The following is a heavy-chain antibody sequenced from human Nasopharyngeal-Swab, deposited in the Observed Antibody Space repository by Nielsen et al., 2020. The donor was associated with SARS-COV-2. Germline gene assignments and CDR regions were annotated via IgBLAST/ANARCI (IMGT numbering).Heavy chain of an antibody. D-gene: IGHD6-19*01. V-gene: IGHV4-4*02. CDR3: ARVTSHDSGWRLDY. CDR2: IYHSGST. Sequence: WIRQPPGKGLEWIGEIYHSGSTNYNPSLKSRVTISVDKSKNQFSLKLSSVTAADTAVYYCARVTSHDSGWRLDYWGQGTLVPSPQ. J-gene: IGHJ4*02.